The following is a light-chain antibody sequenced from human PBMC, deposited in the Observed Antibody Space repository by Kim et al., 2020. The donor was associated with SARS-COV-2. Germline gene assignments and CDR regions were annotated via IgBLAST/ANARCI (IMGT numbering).Light chain of an antibody. CDR3: QQYNNWPLT. Sequence: YVSPGERATRSCRASQSVSSNLAWYQQKPGQAPRLLIYGASTRATGIPARFSGTVSGTEFTLTISSLQSEDFAVYYCQQYNNWPLTFGGGTKVEIK. J-gene: IGKJ4*01. V-gene: IGKV3-15*01. CDR2: GAS. CDR1: QSVSSN.